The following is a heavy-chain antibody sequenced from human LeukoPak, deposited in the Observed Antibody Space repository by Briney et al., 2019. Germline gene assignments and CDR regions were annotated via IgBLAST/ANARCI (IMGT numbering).Heavy chain of an antibody. V-gene: IGHV4-59*01. Sequence: SETLSLTCTVSGDSISSYYWSWIRQPPGKGLEWIGYVYYSGSTNYNPSLRSRVAIPVDTSKNQFSLRLTSMTAADTAVYCCARSLAAAAIGPGYDYWGQGTLVTVSS. CDR1: GDSISSYY. J-gene: IGHJ4*02. CDR2: VYYSGST. D-gene: IGHD6-13*01. CDR3: ARSLAAAAIGPGYDY.